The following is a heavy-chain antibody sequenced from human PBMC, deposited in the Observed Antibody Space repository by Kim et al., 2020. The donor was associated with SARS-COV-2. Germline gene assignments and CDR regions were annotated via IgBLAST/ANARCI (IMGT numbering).Heavy chain of an antibody. D-gene: IGHD3-22*01. V-gene: IGHV4-38-2*02. Sequence: SETLSLTCTVSGYSISSGYYWGWIRQPPGKGLEWIGTIYHSGSTYYNPSLKSRVTISVDTSKNQFSLKLSSVTAADTAVYFCARVGRYDSSGSSGQGTPLTVSS. J-gene: IGHJ5*02. CDR3: ARVGRYDSSGS. CDR2: IYHSGST. CDR1: GYSISSGYY.